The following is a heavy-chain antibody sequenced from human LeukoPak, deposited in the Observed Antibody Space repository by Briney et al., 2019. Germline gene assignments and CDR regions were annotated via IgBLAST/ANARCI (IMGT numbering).Heavy chain of an antibody. V-gene: IGHV1-24*01. J-gene: IGHJ4*02. Sequence: GASVKVSCKVSGYTLTELSMHWVRQAPGKGLEWMGGFDPEDGETIYAQKFQGRVTMTEDTSTDTAYMELSSLRSEDTAVYYCATQGFNYYDSSGYPLHFDYWGQGTPVTVSS. CDR1: GYTLTELS. CDR2: FDPEDGET. D-gene: IGHD3-22*01. CDR3: ATQGFNYYDSSGYPLHFDY.